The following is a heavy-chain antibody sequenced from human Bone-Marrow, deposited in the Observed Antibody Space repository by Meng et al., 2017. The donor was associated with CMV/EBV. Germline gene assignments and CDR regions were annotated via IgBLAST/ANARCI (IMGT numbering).Heavy chain of an antibody. CDR1: GYTLTSYY. V-gene: IGHV1-46*01. D-gene: IGHD5-12*01. CDR3: ARFGYSGYDDPFDY. CDR2: INPSGGST. Sequence: KATGYTLTSYYMPWVRQAPGQGLEWMGIINPSGGSTSYAQKFQGRVTMTRDTSTSTVYMELSSLRSEDTAVYYCARFGYSGYDDPFDYWGQGTLVTVSS. J-gene: IGHJ4*02.